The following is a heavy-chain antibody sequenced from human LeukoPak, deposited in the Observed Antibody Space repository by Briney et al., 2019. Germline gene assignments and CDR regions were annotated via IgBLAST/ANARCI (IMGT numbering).Heavy chain of an antibody. CDR2: INQRGST. Sequence: SETLSLTSAVYRPASTAFYWSWIRQPPGQGLEWIGEINQRGSTTYNPSLKSRVTISVDTSKNQFALNLRSATAADTAVYYCARWNILTGYSYWGQGTLVSVSS. CDR3: ARWNILTGYSY. D-gene: IGHD3-9*01. J-gene: IGHJ4*02. V-gene: IGHV4-34*01. CDR1: RPASTAFY.